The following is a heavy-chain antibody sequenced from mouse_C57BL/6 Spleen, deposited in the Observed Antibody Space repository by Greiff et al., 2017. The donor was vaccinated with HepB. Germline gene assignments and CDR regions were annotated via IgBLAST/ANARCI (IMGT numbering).Heavy chain of an antibody. V-gene: IGHV2-6-1*01. CDR1: GFSLTSYG. CDR3: ARQGYYGSLEDYAMDY. J-gene: IGHJ4*01. D-gene: IGHD1-1*01. Sequence: QVQLKQSGPGLVAPSQSLSITCTVSGFSLTSYGVHWVRQPPGKGLEWLVVIWSDGSTTYNSALKSRLSISKDNSKSQVFLKMNSLQTDDTAMYYCARQGYYGSLEDYAMDYWGQGTSVTVSS. CDR2: IWSDGST.